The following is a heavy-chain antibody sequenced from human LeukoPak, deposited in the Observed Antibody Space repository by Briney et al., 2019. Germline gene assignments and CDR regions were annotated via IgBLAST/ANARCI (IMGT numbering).Heavy chain of an antibody. Sequence: SETLSLTCIVSGGSISSGTYYWGWIRQPPGKGLEWIGNIYYSGSTYYNPSHKSRVTMSIDTSNNQFSLKLSSVTAADTAVYYCARYLGYYYYYMDVWGKGTTVTVSS. V-gene: IGHV4-39*01. CDR1: GGSISSGTYY. CDR3: ARYLGYYYYYMDV. D-gene: IGHD3-16*01. J-gene: IGHJ6*03. CDR2: IYYSGST.